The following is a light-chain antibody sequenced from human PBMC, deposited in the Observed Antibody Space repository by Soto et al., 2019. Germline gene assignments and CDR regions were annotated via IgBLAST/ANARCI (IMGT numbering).Light chain of an antibody. J-gene: IGKJ1*01. Sequence: DIQMTQSPFTLSASVGDRVTITCRASQSFSRWLAWYQQRPGKAPKLLIYHASTLESGVPSRFSASASGTEFTLSITRLQPDDIATYYCQQYDTLWTFGQGTKVDIK. V-gene: IGKV1-5*01. CDR1: QSFSRW. CDR2: HAS. CDR3: QQYDTLWT.